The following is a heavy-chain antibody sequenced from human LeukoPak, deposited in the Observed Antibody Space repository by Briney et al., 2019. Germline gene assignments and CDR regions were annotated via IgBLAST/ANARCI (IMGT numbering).Heavy chain of an antibody. CDR2: IYSDNT. V-gene: IGHV3-53*01. CDR1: GFTVSSNS. CDR3: ARRAGAYSHPYDY. D-gene: IGHD4/OR15-4a*01. Sequence: GGSLRLSCTVSGFTVSSNSMSWVRQAPGKGLEWVSFIYSDNTHYSDSVKGRFTIFRDNSKNTLYLQMNSLRAEDTAVYYCARRAGAYSHPYDYWGQGTLVTVS. J-gene: IGHJ4*02.